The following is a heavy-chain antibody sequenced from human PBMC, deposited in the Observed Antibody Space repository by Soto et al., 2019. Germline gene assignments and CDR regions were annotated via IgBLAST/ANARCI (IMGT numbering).Heavy chain of an antibody. D-gene: IGHD3-22*01. CDR1: GYTFTSYG. J-gene: IGHJ5*02. CDR3: ARVPNDRMGWFDP. Sequence: QVQLVQSGVEVKKTGASVKVSCKASGYTFTSYGISWVRQAPGQGLEGMAWISAYNGNTKYAQKVQGRVTMTTDTSTSTAYMELSGLRSDDTAVYYWARVPNDRMGWFDPWGQGTLVTFSS. V-gene: IGHV1-18*01. CDR2: ISAYNGNT.